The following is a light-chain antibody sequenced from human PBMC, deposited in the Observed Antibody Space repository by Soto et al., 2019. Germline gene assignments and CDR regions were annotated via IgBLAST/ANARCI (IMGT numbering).Light chain of an antibody. V-gene: IGLV2-11*01. CDR1: SSDVGGYNY. CDR3: CSYAGSRKV. Sequence: QPVLTQPRSVSGSPGQSVTISCTGTSSDVGGYNYVSWYQQHPGKAPKLMIYDVSKRPSGVPDRFSGSKSGNTASLTISGLQAEDEADYYCCSYAGSRKVFGGGTKLTVL. J-gene: IGLJ3*02. CDR2: DVS.